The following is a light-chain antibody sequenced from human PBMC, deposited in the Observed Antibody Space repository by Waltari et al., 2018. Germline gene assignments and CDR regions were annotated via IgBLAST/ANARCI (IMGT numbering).Light chain of an antibody. J-gene: IGLJ2*01. CDR1: NIGSKS. V-gene: IGLV3-21*03. CDR3: QVWDSSSDHPVV. CDR2: DDS. Sequence: SYVLTQPPSVSVAPGKTARITCGGNNIGSKSVHWYQQKPGQAPVLVVYDDSDRPSGIPERFSGSHSGNTATLTINRVEAGDEADYYCQVWDSSSDHPVVFGGGTKLTVL.